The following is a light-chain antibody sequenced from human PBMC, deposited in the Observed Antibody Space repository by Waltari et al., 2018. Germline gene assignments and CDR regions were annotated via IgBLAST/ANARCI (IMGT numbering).Light chain of an antibody. CDR2: AAS. J-gene: IGKJ1*01. Sequence: IQLTQSPSSLSASVGDRVTITCRASQGFSNDLAWFQQKPGKDPNSLIYAASSLQSGVLSRFSGSGSATDLTLTISSLQPEDFATNYCQQYDSYPTTFGQGTKVEIK. CDR1: QGFSND. V-gene: IGKV1-16*01. CDR3: QQYDSYPTT.